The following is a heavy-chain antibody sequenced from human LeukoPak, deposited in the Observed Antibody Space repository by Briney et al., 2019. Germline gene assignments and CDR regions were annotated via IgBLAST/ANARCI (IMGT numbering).Heavy chain of an antibody. D-gene: IGHD1-20*01. CDR3: ARRRYNWNAIDY. V-gene: IGHV3-11*01. J-gene: IGHJ4*02. CDR1: GFTFSDFY. CDR2: ISSSGSTI. Sequence: GGPLRLSCAASGFTFSDFYMSWIRQAPGKGLEWVSYISSSGSTIYYADSVKGRFTISRDNAKNSLYLQMNSLRAEDTAVYYCARRRYNWNAIDYWGQGTLVTVSS.